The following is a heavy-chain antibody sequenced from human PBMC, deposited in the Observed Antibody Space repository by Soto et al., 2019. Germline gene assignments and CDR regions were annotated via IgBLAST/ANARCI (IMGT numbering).Heavy chain of an antibody. Sequence: QVRLVQSGAEVKKPGSAVKLSCKVSGGNSNSYSIAWVRQAPGQGLQWLGTIVPLSGTPNHAQQFQARVTITADTSTNSAYLELSSLRSEDTAIYYCARDWRQMSRGGFFDYWGQGSLVTISS. CDR2: IVPLSGTP. J-gene: IGHJ4*02. CDR3: ARDWRQMSRGGFFDY. CDR1: GGNSNSYS. D-gene: IGHD3-16*01. V-gene: IGHV1-69*06.